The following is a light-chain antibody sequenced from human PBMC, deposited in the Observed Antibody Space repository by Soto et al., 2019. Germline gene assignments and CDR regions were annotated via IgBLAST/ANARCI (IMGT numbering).Light chain of an antibody. CDR2: DVS. V-gene: IGKV1-5*01. J-gene: IGKJ1*01. CDR3: QQYESYWT. Sequence: DIQMTQSPSTLSASVGDRVTITCRASQSISSWLAWYQQKPGQAPRLLIYDVSSLQSGVPSRFCGIGSATEFTLTIRSLKPDDFATYDCQQYESYWTFGQGTKVDIK. CDR1: QSISSW.